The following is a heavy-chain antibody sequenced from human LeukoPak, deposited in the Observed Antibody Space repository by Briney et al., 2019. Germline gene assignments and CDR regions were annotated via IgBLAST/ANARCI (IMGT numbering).Heavy chain of an antibody. D-gene: IGHD2-2*01. CDR3: ARQLGYCSSTSCYADKVDY. V-gene: IGHV4-39*01. Sequence: SETLSLTCTVSGGSISSSSYYWGWIRQPPGTGLEWFGSIYYSGSTYYNPFIKSRVAISVDTSKNQFSLKLSSVTAADTAVYYCARQLGYCSSTSCYADKVDYWGQGTLVTVSS. J-gene: IGHJ4*02. CDR1: GGSISSSSYY. CDR2: IYYSGST.